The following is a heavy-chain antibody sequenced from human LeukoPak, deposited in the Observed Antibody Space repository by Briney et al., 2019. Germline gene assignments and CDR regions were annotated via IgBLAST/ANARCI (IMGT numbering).Heavy chain of an antibody. CDR3: ARDGAIGASLDP. D-gene: IGHD4/OR15-4a*01. Sequence: NSSETLSLTCTVSGGSISSGGYYWSWIRQHPVKGLEWIGYIYYSGSTYYNPSLKSRVTISVDTSKNQFSLKLSSVTAADTAVYYCARDGAIGASLDPWGQGTLVTVSS. CDR2: IYYSGST. J-gene: IGHJ5*02. V-gene: IGHV4-31*03. CDR1: GGSISSGGYY.